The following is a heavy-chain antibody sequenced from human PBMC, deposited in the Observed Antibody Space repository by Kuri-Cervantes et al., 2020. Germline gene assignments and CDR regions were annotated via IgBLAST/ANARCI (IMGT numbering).Heavy chain of an antibody. CDR1: GFTFSSYW. D-gene: IGHD6-19*01. Sequence: GESLKISCAASGFTFSSYWMSWVRQAPGKGLEWVANIKQDRSEKYYVDSVKGRFTISRDNAKNSLYLQMNSLRAEDTAVYYCASEYSSGWSDSVEYFQHWGQGTPVTVSS. J-gene: IGHJ1*01. CDR2: IKQDRSEK. CDR3: ASEYSSGWSDSVEYFQH. V-gene: IGHV3-7*01.